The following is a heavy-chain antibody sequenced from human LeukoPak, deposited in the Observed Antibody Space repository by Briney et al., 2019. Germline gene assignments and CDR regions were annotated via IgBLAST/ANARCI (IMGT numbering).Heavy chain of an antibody. J-gene: IGHJ3*02. Sequence: ASVKVSCKASGYTFINHFMHWVRQAPGQGLEWMGIINPSAGSTSYEQKFQGRVTMTRDTSTSTVYMELSSLSSEDTAVYYCARGGVETDAFGIWGQGTMVTVSS. CDR2: INPSAGST. V-gene: IGHV1-46*01. CDR3: ARGGVETDAFGI. D-gene: IGHD3-10*01. CDR1: GYTFINHF.